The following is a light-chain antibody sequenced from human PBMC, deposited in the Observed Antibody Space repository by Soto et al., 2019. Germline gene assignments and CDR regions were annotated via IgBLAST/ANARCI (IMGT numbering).Light chain of an antibody. CDR3: CTYARSSTFGV. V-gene: IGLV2-23*03. J-gene: IGLJ3*02. Sequence: QSALTQPASVSGSPGQSITISCTGTSSDVGGYNLVSWYQQHPGKAPKLMIYEGSKRPSGVSNRFSGSKSGSTASLTISGVQAAEEDDDYCCTYARSSTFGVFGTGTKLTVL. CDR1: SSDVGGYNL. CDR2: EGS.